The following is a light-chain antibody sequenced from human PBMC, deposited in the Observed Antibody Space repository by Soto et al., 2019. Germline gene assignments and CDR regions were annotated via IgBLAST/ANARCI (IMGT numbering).Light chain of an antibody. CDR1: QSVSTN. J-gene: IGKJ1*01. Sequence: EIVMTQSPATLSVSPGDRATLSCRASQSVSTNLAWYQQKPGQAPILLIYDASTRAAGVPARFSGSGSGTEFTLTISSLQSEDFAVYSCQQYDNWPPWTFGQETKVDIK. CDR2: DAS. V-gene: IGKV3-15*01. CDR3: QQYDNWPPWT.